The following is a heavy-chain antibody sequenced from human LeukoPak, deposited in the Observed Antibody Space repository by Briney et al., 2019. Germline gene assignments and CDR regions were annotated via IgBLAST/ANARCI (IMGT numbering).Heavy chain of an antibody. Sequence: GRSLRLSCAPSGFSFSIYTMNWVRQAPGKGLDWVSSISSGGYIYYADSVQGRFTISRDNANKSLYLQMNSLRADDTAVYYCARMRGGTAGPTDYWGQGTPVTVSS. CDR3: ARMRGGTAGPTDY. D-gene: IGHD3-10*01. V-gene: IGHV3-21*01. CDR2: ISSGGYI. CDR1: GFSFSIYT. J-gene: IGHJ4*02.